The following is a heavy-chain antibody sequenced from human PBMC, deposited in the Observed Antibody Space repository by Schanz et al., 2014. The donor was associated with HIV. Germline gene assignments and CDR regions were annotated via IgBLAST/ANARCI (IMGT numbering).Heavy chain of an antibody. CDR2: ISGNTNYI. CDR3: ARDSGSYQYFQY. J-gene: IGHJ1*01. V-gene: IGHV3-21*01. Sequence: EVHLVESGGGLVRPGGSLRLSCAASGFAFSDYAMSWVRQAPGKGLEWVASISGNTNYIYYADSVKGRFTISRDNAKNSLYLQMKSLRAEDTAVYYCARDSGSYQYFQYWGQGTLVTVSS. CDR1: GFAFSDYA. D-gene: IGHD1-26*01.